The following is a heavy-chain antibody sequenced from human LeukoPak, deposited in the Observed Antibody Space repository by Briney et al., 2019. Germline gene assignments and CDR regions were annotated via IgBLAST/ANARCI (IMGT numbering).Heavy chain of an antibody. J-gene: IGHJ3*02. CDR2: IIPILGIA. CDR1: GGTFSSYA. V-gene: IGHV1-69*04. D-gene: IGHD1-1*01. Sequence: ASVKVSCKASGGTFSSYAISWVRQAPGQGLEWMGRIIPILGIANYAQKFQGRVTITADKSTGTAYMELSSLRSEDTAVYYCARQTRLDDAFDIWGQGTMVTVSS. CDR3: ARQTRLDDAFDI.